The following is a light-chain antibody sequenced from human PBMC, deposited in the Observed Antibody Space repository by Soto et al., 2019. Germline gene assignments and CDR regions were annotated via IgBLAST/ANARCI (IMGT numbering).Light chain of an antibody. CDR2: NAS. Sequence: DIQMTQSPSTLSGSVGDRVTITCRASQTISSWLAWYQQKPWKAPKLLIYNASTLKSGVPSRFSGSGSGTEFTLTISSLQPDDFSTYYCQHYNSYSEAFDQGTKVERK. CDR3: QHYNSYSEA. V-gene: IGKV1-5*03. CDR1: QTISSW. J-gene: IGKJ1*01.